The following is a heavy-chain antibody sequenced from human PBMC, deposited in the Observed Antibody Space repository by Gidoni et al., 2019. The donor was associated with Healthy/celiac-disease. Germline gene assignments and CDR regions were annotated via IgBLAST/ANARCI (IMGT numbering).Heavy chain of an antibody. D-gene: IGHD4-17*01. V-gene: IGHV3-49*04. CDR3: TRRDDYYYYYYGMDV. CDR1: GFTSGDYA. CDR2: IRSKAYGGTT. Sequence: EVQPVESGGGLLLPGRSLRLSCTASGFTSGDYAMSWVRQAPGKGLEWVGFIRSKAYGGTTEYAAYVKGRFTISRDDSKSIAYLQMNSLNTEDTAVYYCTRRDDYYYYYYGMDVWGHGDHGHRLL. J-gene: IGHJ6*02.